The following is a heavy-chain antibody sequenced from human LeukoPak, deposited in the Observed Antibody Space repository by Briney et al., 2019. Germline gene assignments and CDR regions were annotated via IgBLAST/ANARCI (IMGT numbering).Heavy chain of an antibody. J-gene: IGHJ6*02. CDR1: GGSISSGDYY. CDR3: ARVSRTSYYYYGMDV. CDR2: IYYSGST. Sequence: SETLSLTRTVSGGSISSGDYYWSWIRQPPGKGLEWIGYIYYSGSTYYNPSLKSRVTISVDTSKNQFSLKLSSVTAADTAVYYCARVSRTSYYYYGMDVWGQGTTVTVSS. D-gene: IGHD1-14*01. V-gene: IGHV4-30-4*01.